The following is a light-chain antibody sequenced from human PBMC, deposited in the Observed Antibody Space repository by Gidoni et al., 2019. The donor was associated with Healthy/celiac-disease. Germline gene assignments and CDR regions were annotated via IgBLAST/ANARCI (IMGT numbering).Light chain of an antibody. CDR1: ALPKQY. J-gene: IGLJ3*02. CDR2: KDS. V-gene: IGLV3-25*02. CDR3: QSADSSDSWV. Sequence: SYELTQPPSVSVSPGQTARITCSGDALPKQYAYWYHQKPGQAPVLVIYKDSERPSGIPERFSGSSSGTTVTLTISGVQAEDEADYYCQSADSSDSWVFGGGTRLTVL.